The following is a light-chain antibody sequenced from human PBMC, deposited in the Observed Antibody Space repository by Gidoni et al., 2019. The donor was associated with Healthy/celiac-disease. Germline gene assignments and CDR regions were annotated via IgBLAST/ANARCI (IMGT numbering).Light chain of an antibody. V-gene: IGKV3-11*01. Sequence: EIVLTQSPATLSLSPGERATLSCRASQSVSSYLAWYQQKPGQAPRLLIYDASNRATGIPARFSGSGSGTDFTLTISILEPEDFAVYYCQQRSNWPPWTFXQXTKVEIK. CDR2: DAS. J-gene: IGKJ1*01. CDR1: QSVSSY. CDR3: QQRSNWPPWT.